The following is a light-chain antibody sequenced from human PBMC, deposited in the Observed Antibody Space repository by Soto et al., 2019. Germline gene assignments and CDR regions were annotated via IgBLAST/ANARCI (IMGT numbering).Light chain of an antibody. CDR1: QSVSSSY. V-gene: IGKV3-20*01. Sequence: EIVLTQSPGTLSLSPGERATLSCRASQSVSSSYLAGYQQKPGQAPRLLIYGASSRATGIPDRFSGSGSGTDFTLTISRLEPEDFAVYYCQQYGISPPYTFGQGTTLEIK. CDR2: GAS. CDR3: QQYGISPPYT. J-gene: IGKJ2*01.